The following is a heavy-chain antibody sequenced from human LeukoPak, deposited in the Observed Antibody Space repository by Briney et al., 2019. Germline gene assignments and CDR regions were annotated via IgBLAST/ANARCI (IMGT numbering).Heavy chain of an antibody. V-gene: IGHV3-23*01. D-gene: IGHD3-9*01. CDR2: ISGSGGST. CDR1: GFTFSSYA. J-gene: IGHJ4*02. CDR3: AKDFDWLPHQYYFDY. Sequence: GGSLRLSCAASGFTFSSYAMSWVRQAPGKGLEWVSCISGSGGSTYYADSVKGRFTISRDNSKNTLYLQMNSLRAEDTAVYYCAKDFDWLPHQYYFDYWGQGTLVTVSS.